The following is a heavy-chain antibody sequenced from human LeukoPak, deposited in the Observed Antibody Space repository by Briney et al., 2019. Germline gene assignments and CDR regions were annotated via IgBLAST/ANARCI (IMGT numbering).Heavy chain of an antibody. V-gene: IGHV4-39*01. D-gene: IGHD3-3*01. CDR1: GGSISSSAFR. CDR2: IYYSGST. J-gene: IGHJ4*02. CDR3: ARQEEMMWSGYSAPFDY. Sequence: SETLSLTCTVSGGSISSSAFRWGWIRQPPGKGLEWIGTIYYSGSTYYNPSLKSRVTISVDTSKNQFFLKLSSVTAADTAVYYCARQEEMMWSGYSAPFDYWGQGTLVTVSS.